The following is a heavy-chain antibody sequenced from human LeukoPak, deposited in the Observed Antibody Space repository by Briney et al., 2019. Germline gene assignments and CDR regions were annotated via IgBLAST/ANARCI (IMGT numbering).Heavy chain of an antibody. V-gene: IGHV3-30*02. Sequence: GGSLRLSCAASGFTFSSYGIHWVRQAPGKGLEWVAFIRYDGSNKYYTDSVKGRFTISRDNSKNTLYLQMNSLRAEDTAVYYCAKGRGWEASYYYYYMDVWGKGTTVTVSS. D-gene: IGHD1-26*01. CDR2: IRYDGSNK. CDR3: AKGRGWEASYYYYYMDV. J-gene: IGHJ6*03. CDR1: GFTFSSYG.